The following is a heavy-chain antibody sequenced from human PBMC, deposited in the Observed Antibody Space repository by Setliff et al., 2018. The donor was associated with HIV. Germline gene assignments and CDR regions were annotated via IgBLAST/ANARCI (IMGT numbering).Heavy chain of an antibody. CDR3: ARQDTAMVTGFDY. J-gene: IGHJ4*02. CDR1: GYSFTSYW. Sequence: PGESLEISCEGSGYSFTSYWIAWVRQMPGKGLEWVGIIFPSDSYTNYSPSFQGHVTISADKSISTAYLQWSSLKASDTAMYYCARQDTAMVTGFDYWGQGTLVTVS. D-gene: IGHD5-18*01. CDR2: IFPSDSYT. V-gene: IGHV5-51*01.